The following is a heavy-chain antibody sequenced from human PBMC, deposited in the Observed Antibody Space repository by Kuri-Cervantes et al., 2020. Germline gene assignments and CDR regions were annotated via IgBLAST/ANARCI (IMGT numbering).Heavy chain of an antibody. Sequence: GESLKISCAASGFTFSSYAMSWVRQAPGKGLEWVAVIWYDGSNKYYADSVKGRFTISRDNSKNTLYLQMNSLRAEDTAVYYCARSPVYYDSSGYYYDAFDIWGQGTMVTVSS. CDR2: IWYDGSNK. V-gene: IGHV3-33*08. D-gene: IGHD3-22*01. J-gene: IGHJ3*02. CDR3: ARSPVYYDSSGYYYDAFDI. CDR1: GFTFSSYA.